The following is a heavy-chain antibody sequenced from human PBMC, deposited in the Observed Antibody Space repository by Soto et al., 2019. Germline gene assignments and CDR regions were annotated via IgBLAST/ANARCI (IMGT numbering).Heavy chain of an antibody. V-gene: IGHV4-31*03. CDR3: ARGNDFRTGWFDP. Sequence: QVQLQESGPGLVKPSQTLSLTCTVSAGSISSGTYYWNWIRQHPGKGLEWIGYMYYSGTTYYNPCLQSRVTISGDTSKNQFSLKLSSVTVADTAVYYCARGNDFRTGWFDPWGQGIMVTVSS. D-gene: IGHD4-4*01. CDR2: MYYSGTT. J-gene: IGHJ5*02. CDR1: AGSISSGTYY.